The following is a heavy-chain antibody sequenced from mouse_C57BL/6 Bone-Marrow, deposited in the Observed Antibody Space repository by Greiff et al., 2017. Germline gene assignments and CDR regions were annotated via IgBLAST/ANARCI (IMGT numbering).Heavy chain of an antibody. CDR2: SRNKANDYTT. V-gene: IGHV7-1*01. CDR1: GFTFSDFY. D-gene: IGHD6-1*01. Sequence: EVHLVESGGGLVQSGRSLRLSCATSGFTFSDFYMEWVRQAPGKGLEWIAASRNKANDYTTEYSASVKGRFIVSRDTSQSILYLQMNALRAEDTAIYYCARDASSWYYGMDYWGQGTSVTVSS. CDR3: ARDASSWYYGMDY. J-gene: IGHJ4*01.